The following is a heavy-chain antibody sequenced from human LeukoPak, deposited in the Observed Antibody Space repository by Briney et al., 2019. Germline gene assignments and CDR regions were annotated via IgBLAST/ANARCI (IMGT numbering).Heavy chain of an antibody. CDR1: GGSISSSSSNYY. J-gene: IGHJ4*02. CDR3: ARGPPTDYYDSSGFYYVFDY. CDR2: INHSGST. V-gene: IGHV4-39*07. D-gene: IGHD3-22*01. Sequence: SETLSLTCTVSGGSISSSSSNYYWAWIRQPPGKGLEWIGEINHSGSTNYNPSLKSRVTISVDTSKNQFSLKLSSVTAADTAVYFCARGPPTDYYDSSGFYYVFDYWGQVTLVTVSS.